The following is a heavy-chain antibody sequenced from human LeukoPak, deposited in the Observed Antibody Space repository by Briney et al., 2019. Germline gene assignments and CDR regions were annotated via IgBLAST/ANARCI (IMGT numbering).Heavy chain of an antibody. CDR2: IWYDGSNK. CDR1: GFTFSSYG. V-gene: IGHV3-33*01. J-gene: IGHJ4*02. Sequence: GGSLRLSCAASGFTFSSYGMHWVRQAPGKGLEWVAVIWYDGSNKYYADSVKGRFTIYRDNSKNTLYLQMNSLRAEDTAVYYCARGSFDWLLYDLDYWGQGTLVTVSS. D-gene: IGHD3-9*01. CDR3: ARGSFDWLLYDLDY.